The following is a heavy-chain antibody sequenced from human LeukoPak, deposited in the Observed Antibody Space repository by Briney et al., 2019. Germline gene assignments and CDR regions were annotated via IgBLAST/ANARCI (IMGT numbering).Heavy chain of an antibody. CDR2: IVYTGST. V-gene: IGHV4-59*08. Sequence: PSETLSLTCTVSGGSISSYHWTWIRQPPGKGLEWIGYIVYTGSTNYSPSLNSRVTISIDTSKNQFSLKLSSVTAADTAVYYCARGGLWFGETYAFDIWGQGTMVTVSS. CDR3: ARGGLWFGETYAFDI. D-gene: IGHD3-10*01. CDR1: GGSISSYH. J-gene: IGHJ3*02.